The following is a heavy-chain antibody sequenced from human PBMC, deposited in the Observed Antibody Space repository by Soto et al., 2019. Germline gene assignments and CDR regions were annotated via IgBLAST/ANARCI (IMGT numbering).Heavy chain of an antibody. CDR3: ARLVWSYGTWFDP. V-gene: IGHV4-59*08. Sequence: SQTLSLTCTVSGGSISSYYWSWIRQPPGKGLEWIGYIYYSGSTNYNPSLKSRVTISVDTSKNQFSLKLSSVTAADTAVYYCARLVWSYGTWFDPWGQGTLVTVS. D-gene: IGHD5-18*01. J-gene: IGHJ5*02. CDR1: GGSISSYY. CDR2: IYYSGST.